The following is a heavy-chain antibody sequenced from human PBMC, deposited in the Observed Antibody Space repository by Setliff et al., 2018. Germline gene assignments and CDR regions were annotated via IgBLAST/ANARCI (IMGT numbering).Heavy chain of an antibody. J-gene: IGHJ4*02. CDR3: ATDSSDYDFWSGYSRPFGY. CDR2: IYYSGST. CDR1: GGSISSSSYY. Sequence: SSETLSLTCTVSGGSISSSSYYWGWIRQPPGQGLEWIGSIYYSGSTYYNPSLKSRVTISVDTSKNQFSLKLSSVTAADTAVYYCATDSSDYDFWSGYSRPFGYWGQGTLVTVSS. D-gene: IGHD3-3*01. V-gene: IGHV4-39*01.